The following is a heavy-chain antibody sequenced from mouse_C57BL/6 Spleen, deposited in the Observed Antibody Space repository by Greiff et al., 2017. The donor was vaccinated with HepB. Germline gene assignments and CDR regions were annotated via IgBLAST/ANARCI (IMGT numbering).Heavy chain of an antibody. CDR1: GYTFTDYY. D-gene: IGHD2-3*01. V-gene: IGHV1-19*01. CDR2: INPYNGGT. J-gene: IGHJ3*01. Sequence: VQLKQSGPVLVKPGASVKMSCKASGYTFTDYYMNWVKQSHGKSLEWIGVINPYNGGTSYNQKFKGKATLTVDKSSSTAYMELNSLTSEDSAVYYCARFYVPAWFAYWGQGTLVTVSA. CDR3: ARFYVPAWFAY.